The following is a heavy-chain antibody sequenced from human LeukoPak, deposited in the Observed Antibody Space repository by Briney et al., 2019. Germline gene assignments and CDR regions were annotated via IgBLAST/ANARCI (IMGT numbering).Heavy chain of an antibody. CDR1: GFTFTNYN. J-gene: IGHJ4*02. Sequence: GGSLRLSCAASGFTFTNYNMIWVRQAPGKGLECISYISTSSSAIHYADSVKGRFTTSRDNAKKSLYLQMNSLRAEDTAVYCCARVWDDYSAHDYWGQRTLVTVSS. CDR3: ARVWDDYSAHDY. V-gene: IGHV3-48*01. D-gene: IGHD3-16*01. CDR2: ISTSSSAI.